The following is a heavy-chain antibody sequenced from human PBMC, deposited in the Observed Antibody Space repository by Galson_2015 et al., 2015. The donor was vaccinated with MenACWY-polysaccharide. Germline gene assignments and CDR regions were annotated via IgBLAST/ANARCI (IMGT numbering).Heavy chain of an antibody. D-gene: IGHD6-13*01. V-gene: IGHV4-4*07. J-gene: IGHJ4*02. CDR2: VYAGVST. CDR1: GGSISGYY. Sequence: ETLSLTCSISGGSISGYYWSWIRQPAGKGLEWIGRVYAGVSTTYNPSLKSRVTITIDTSKNQFSLKLTSVTAADTAVYFCARDTTGIAASAVYWGQGTLVTVSS. CDR3: ARDTTGIAASAVY.